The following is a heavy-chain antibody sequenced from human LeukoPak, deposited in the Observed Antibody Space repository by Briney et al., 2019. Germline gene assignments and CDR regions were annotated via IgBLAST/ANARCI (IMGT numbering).Heavy chain of an antibody. D-gene: IGHD2-2*01. J-gene: IGHJ5*02. V-gene: IGHV3-21*01. CDR2: ISSSSSYI. CDR1: GFTFSSYS. CDR3: ARPYSVQLLSSWFDP. Sequence: GGSLRLSCAASGFTFSSYSMNWVRRAPGKGLEWVSSISSSSSYIYYADSVKGRFTISRDNAKNSLYLQMNSLRAEDTAVYYCARPYSVQLLSSWFDPWGQGTLVTVSS.